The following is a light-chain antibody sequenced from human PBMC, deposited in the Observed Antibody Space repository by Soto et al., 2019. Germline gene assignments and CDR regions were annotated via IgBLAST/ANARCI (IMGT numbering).Light chain of an antibody. V-gene: IGLV2-14*01. Sequence: SALTQPASVSGSPGQSITISCTGTSSDIGAYNYVSWYQQHPGKAPKLMLYEVSNRPSGVSNRFSGSKSGNTASLTISGLQAEDEADYYCNSYADSTTLYVFGTGTKVTVL. CDR3: NSYADSTTLYV. CDR2: EVS. J-gene: IGLJ1*01. CDR1: SSDIGAYNY.